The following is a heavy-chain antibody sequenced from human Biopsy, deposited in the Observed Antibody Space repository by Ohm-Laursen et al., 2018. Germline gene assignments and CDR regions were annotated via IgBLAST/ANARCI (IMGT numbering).Heavy chain of an antibody. D-gene: IGHD6-19*01. Sequence: GTLSLTCSVSAGSTNDYFWSWIRQPAGETLEWIGRIYSSGGSSYNPSLKSRISMSMDTSNNQFSLTLTSVTAADTAVYYCARTPGKAVAGRFLDLWGRGTLVTVSS. CDR3: ARTPGKAVAGRFLDL. CDR2: IYSSGGS. CDR1: AGSTNDYF. J-gene: IGHJ2*01. V-gene: IGHV4-4*07.